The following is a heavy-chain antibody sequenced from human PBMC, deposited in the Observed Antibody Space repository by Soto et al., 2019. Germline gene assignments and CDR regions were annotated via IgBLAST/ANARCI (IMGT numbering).Heavy chain of an antibody. CDR1: GGSFSGFY. CDR3: ARGYCRSTSCYRWFDP. D-gene: IGHD2-2*01. Sequence: PSETLSLTCAVYGGSFSGFYWNWIRQPPGKGLEWIGEINHSGSTSYNPSLKSRVTISVDTSKKQFSLKLSSVTAADTAVYFCARGYCRSTSCYRWFDPWGQGTLVTVSS. V-gene: IGHV4-34*01. CDR2: INHSGST. J-gene: IGHJ5*02.